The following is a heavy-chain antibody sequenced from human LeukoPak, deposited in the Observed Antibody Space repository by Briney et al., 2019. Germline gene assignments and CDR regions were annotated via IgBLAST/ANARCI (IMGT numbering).Heavy chain of an antibody. Sequence: SETLSPTCAVYGGSFSGYYWSWIRQPPGKGLEWIGEINHSGSTNYNPSLKSRVTISVNTSKNQFSLKLSSVTAADTAVYYCARVSSGWTSVDYWGQGTLVTVSS. V-gene: IGHV4-34*01. CDR3: ARVSSGWTSVDY. D-gene: IGHD6-19*01. J-gene: IGHJ4*02. CDR1: GGSFSGYY. CDR2: INHSGST.